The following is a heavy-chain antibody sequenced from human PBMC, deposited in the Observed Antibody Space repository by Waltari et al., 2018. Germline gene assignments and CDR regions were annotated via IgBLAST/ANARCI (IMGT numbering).Heavy chain of an antibody. CDR3: ARWASIVVVIARNRRDAFDI. CDR1: GGSFRGYY. J-gene: IGHJ3*02. CDR2: INHSGRT. V-gene: IGHV4-34*01. Sequence: QVQLQQWGAGLLKPSETLSLTCAVYGGSFRGYYWSWIRQPPGQGREWIGEINHSGRTNYNPSLKSRVTISVDTSKNQFSLKLSSVTAADTAVYYCARWASIVVVIARNRRDAFDIWGQGTMVTVSS. D-gene: IGHD2-21*01.